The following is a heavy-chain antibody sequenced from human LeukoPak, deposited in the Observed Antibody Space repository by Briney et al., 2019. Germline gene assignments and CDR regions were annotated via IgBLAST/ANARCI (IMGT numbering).Heavy chain of an antibody. J-gene: IGHJ2*01. Sequence: ASVKVSCKASGYTFTSYGISWVRQAPGQGLEWMGWISAYNGNTNYAQKLQGRVTMTTDTSTSTAYMELRSLRSDDTAVYYCARGVSYYYDSSGLDLWGRGTLVTVSS. CDR1: GYTFTSYG. CDR3: ARGVSYYYDSSGLDL. CDR2: ISAYNGNT. V-gene: IGHV1-18*01. D-gene: IGHD3-22*01.